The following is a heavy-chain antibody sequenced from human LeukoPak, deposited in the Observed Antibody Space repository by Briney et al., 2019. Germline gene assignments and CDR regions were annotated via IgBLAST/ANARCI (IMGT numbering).Heavy chain of an antibody. CDR2: IKEDGSEK. D-gene: IGHD2-21*01. V-gene: IGHV3-7*05. CDR3: VRDCGFHTFDY. CDR1: GFTFSNYW. J-gene: IGHJ4*02. Sequence: GGALRLSCAASGFTFSNYWMNWVRQAPGKGLEYVVNIKEDGSEKYYVDSVKGRFTISRDNTKNSLYLQMTSLRGDDTAVYYCVRDCGFHTFDYWGQGTLVTVSS.